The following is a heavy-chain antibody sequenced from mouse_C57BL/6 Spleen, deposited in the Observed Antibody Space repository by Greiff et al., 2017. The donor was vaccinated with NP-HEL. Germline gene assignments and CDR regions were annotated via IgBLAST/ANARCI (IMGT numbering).Heavy chain of an antibody. V-gene: IGHV1-4*01. CDR3: AREDDGYSCG. CDR1: GYTFTSYT. Sequence: VKLMESGAELARPGASVKMSCKASGYTFTSYTMHWVKQRPGQGLEWIGYINPSSGYTKYNQKFKDKATLTADKSSSTAYMQLSSLTSEDSAVYYCAREDDGYSCGWGQGTTLTVSS. CDR2: INPSSGYT. D-gene: IGHD2-3*01. J-gene: IGHJ2*01.